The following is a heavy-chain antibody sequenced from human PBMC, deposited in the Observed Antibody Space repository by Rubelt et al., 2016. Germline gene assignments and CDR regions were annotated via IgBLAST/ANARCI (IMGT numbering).Heavy chain of an antibody. CDR1: GFTFSSYS. D-gene: IGHD2-21*01. CDR2: ISSSSSYI. V-gene: IGHV3-21*01. CDR3: VKDGLEVVGTGAFDY. J-gene: IGHJ4*02. Sequence: EYGGGLVKPGGSLRLSCAASGFTFSSYSMNWVRQAPGKGLEWVSSISSSSSYIYYADSVKGRFTISRDNAKNSLYLQMNSLRVEDTAVYYCVKDGLEVVGTGAFDYWGQGTLVTVSS.